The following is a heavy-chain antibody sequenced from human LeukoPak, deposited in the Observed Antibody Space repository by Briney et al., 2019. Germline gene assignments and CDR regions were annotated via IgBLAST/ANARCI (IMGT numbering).Heavy chain of an antibody. V-gene: IGHV3-74*01. D-gene: IGHD2/OR15-2a*01. Sequence: GGSLRLSCAAPGFTFSRYWMHWLRQGPGKGLVWVSRISTDGSSSTYADSVKGRFTISRDNGKNTLYLQMNSLRAEDTAVYYCASYLTSIPSGMDVWGQGTTAIVSS. CDR2: ISTDGSSS. CDR3: ASYLTSIPSGMDV. J-gene: IGHJ6*02. CDR1: GFTFSRYW.